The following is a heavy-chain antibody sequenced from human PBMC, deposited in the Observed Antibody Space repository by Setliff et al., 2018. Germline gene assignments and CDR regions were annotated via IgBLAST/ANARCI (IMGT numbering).Heavy chain of an antibody. CDR1: GGSITSGTYY. D-gene: IGHD3-10*01. CDR3: TRAEAYGFGGDY. Sequence: LSLTCSVSGGSITSGTYYWSWIRQPAGKGLEWIGRIHASGSAHYNPSLQSRVTISGDTSKNEFSLRMNSVTAADTAVYYCTRAEAYGFGGDYWGQGTLVTVSS. J-gene: IGHJ4*02. V-gene: IGHV4-61*02. CDR2: IHASGSA.